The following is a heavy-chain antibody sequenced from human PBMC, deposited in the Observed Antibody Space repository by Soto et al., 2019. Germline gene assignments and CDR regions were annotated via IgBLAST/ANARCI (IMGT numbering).Heavy chain of an antibody. J-gene: IGHJ6*03. V-gene: IGHV2-5*02. CDR2: IYWDDDK. CDR1: GFSLTXRGVG. CDR3: AHVPGSGQLLYSYYYYMDV. D-gene: IGHD3-10*01. Sequence: QITLKESGPTLVKPTQTLTLTCTFSGFSLTXRGVGVGWIRQPPGKALEWLALIYWDDDKRYSPSLKSRLTITKDTSKNQVVLTLTNMDPVDTATYYCAHVPGSGQLLYSYYYYMDVWGKGATVAVS.